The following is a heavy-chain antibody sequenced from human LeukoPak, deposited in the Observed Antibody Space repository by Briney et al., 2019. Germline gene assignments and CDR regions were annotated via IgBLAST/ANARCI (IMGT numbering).Heavy chain of an antibody. Sequence: GESLRLSCAASGFAFSGYWMHWVRQAPGKGLVWVSRINHDGSATIYADSVKGRFTFSRDNAKNTLHLQMNSLRVEDTAVYYCVRGGAPIAAVGNCFDYWGQGTLVTVSS. J-gene: IGHJ4*02. V-gene: IGHV3-74*01. CDR1: GFAFSGYW. D-gene: IGHD6-13*01. CDR2: INHDGSAT. CDR3: VRGGAPIAAVGNCFDY.